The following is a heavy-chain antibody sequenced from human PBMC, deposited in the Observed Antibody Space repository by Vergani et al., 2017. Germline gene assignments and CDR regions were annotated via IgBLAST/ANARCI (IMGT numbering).Heavy chain of an antibody. V-gene: IGHV1-69*08. Sequence: QVQLVQSGAEVKKPGSSVKVSCKASGGTFSSYTISWVRQAPGQGLEWMGRIIPILGIANYAQKFQGRVTITADKSTSTAYMELSSLRSEDTAVYYCARDPSAAEFDAFDIWGQGTMVTVSS. J-gene: IGHJ3*02. D-gene: IGHD3-10*01. CDR3: ARDPSAAEFDAFDI. CDR1: GGTFSSYT. CDR2: IIPILGIA.